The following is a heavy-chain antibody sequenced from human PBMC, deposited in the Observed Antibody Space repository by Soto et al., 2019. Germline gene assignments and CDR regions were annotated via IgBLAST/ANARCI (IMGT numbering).Heavy chain of an antibody. CDR1: GGSFSGYY. CDR3: ARGKLSDYVWGSYRYHFDY. D-gene: IGHD3-16*02. V-gene: IGHV4-34*01. J-gene: IGHJ4*02. CDR2: INHSGST. Sequence: PSETLSLTCAVYGGSFSGYYWSWIRQPPGKGLEWIGEINHSGSTNYNPSLKRRVTISVDTSKNQFSLKLSSVTAADTAVYYCARGKLSDYVWGSYRYHFDYWGQGTVVTVSS.